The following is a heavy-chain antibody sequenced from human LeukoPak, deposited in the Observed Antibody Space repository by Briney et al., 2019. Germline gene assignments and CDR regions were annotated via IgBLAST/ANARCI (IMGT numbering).Heavy chain of an antibody. CDR2: ISSSGSTI. CDR3: ARVGSESVYYYYGMDV. Sequence: GGSLRLSCAASGFTLRDYYMSWIRQAPGKGLEWVSYISSSGSTIYYADSVKGRFTISRDNAKNSLYLQMNSLRAEDTAVYYCARVGSESVYYYYGMDVWGQGATVTVSS. J-gene: IGHJ6*02. V-gene: IGHV3-11*01. CDR1: GFTLRDYY. D-gene: IGHD6-19*01.